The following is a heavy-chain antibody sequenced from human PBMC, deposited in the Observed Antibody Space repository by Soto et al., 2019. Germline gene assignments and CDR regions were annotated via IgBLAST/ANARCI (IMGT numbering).Heavy chain of an antibody. CDR2: VYDNGRP. Sequence: SETLSLTCTISGGSISVYYWSWIRQSPRQGLEWIGYVYDNGRPYYSPSLKSRVTISADTSKNQISLKLTSATAADPAVYYCARGVGSSPPRYWGRGTLVTVSS. D-gene: IGHD3-9*01. J-gene: IGHJ4*02. V-gene: IGHV4-59*01. CDR3: ARGVGSSPPRY. CDR1: GGSISVYY.